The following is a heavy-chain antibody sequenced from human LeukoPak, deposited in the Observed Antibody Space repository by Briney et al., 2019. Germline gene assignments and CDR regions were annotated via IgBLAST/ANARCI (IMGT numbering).Heavy chain of an antibody. J-gene: IGHJ6*03. CDR3: VKMALTMIVVPYYMDV. Sequence: PGGSLRLSCAASGFTFSNYAMSWVRQAPGKGLEWVSAISGSGGSTYYADSVKGRFTISRDNTNNILYLQMNSLRAEDTAVYYLVKMALTMIVVPYYMDVWGKGTTVTVSS. D-gene: IGHD3-22*01. CDR2: ISGSGGST. CDR1: GFTFSNYA. V-gene: IGHV3-23*01.